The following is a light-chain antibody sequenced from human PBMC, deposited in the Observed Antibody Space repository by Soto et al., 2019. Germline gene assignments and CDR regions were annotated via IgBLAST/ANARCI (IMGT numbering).Light chain of an antibody. CDR2: AAS. CDR3: QRYNRWPLS. Sequence: GDRVTITCRASQSISSYLNWYQQKPGKAPKLLIYAASSLQSGVPARFSGGGSGTEFTLTINSLQSEDFAVYYCQRYNRWPLSFGGGTKVDIK. V-gene: IGKV1-39*02. J-gene: IGKJ4*01. CDR1: QSISSY.